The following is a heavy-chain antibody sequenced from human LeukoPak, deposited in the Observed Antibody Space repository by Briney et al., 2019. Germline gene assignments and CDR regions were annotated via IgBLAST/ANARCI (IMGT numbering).Heavy chain of an antibody. V-gene: IGHV1-69*13. Sequence: ASVKVSCKASGGTFSSYAISWVRQAPGQGLEWMGGIIPIFGTANYAQKFQGRVTITADESTSTAYMELSSLRSEDTAVYYCASLFFSGSYDYWGQGTLVTVSS. CDR3: ASLFFSGSYDY. D-gene: IGHD1-26*01. CDR1: GGTFSSYA. J-gene: IGHJ4*02. CDR2: IIPIFGTA.